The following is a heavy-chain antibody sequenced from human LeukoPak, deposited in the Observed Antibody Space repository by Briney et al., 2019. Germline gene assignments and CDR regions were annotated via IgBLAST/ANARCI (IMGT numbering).Heavy chain of an antibody. Sequence: PGGSLRLSCATSGFTFSNTFLNWVRQAPGKGLQYVSSIYTVDYTYYADSVKGRFTISRDNAKNSLYLQMNSLRAEDTAVYYCARASVGWWHDRPYYMDVWGKGTTVTVSS. CDR1: GFTFSNTF. CDR3: ARASVGWWHDRPYYMDV. CDR2: IYTVDYT. V-gene: IGHV3-69-1*01. D-gene: IGHD2-8*02. J-gene: IGHJ6*03.